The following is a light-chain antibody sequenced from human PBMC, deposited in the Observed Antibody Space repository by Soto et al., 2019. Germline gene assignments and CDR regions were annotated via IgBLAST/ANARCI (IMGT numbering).Light chain of an antibody. CDR3: QQYGSSGT. CDR1: QSVSSSY. Sequence: EIVLTQSPGTLSLSPGGRATFACRASQSVSSSYLAWYQQKPGQAPRLLIYGASSRATGIPDRFSGSGSGTDFTLTISRLEPEDFAVYYCQQYGSSGTFGQGTKVDIK. CDR2: GAS. J-gene: IGKJ1*01. V-gene: IGKV3-20*01.